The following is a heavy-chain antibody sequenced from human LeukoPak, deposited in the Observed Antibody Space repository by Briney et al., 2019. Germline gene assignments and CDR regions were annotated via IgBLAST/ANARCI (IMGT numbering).Heavy chain of an antibody. J-gene: IGHJ3*02. V-gene: IGHV3-21*01. CDR2: ISSSSSYI. D-gene: IGHD3-3*01. CDR3: ASTTYYDFWSGYPSYDAFDI. Sequence: GGSLRLSCAASGFTFSSYSMNWVRQAPGKGLEWVSSISSSSSYIYYADSVKGRFTISRDNAKNSLYLQMNSLRAEDTAVYYCASTTYYDFWSGYPSYDAFDIWGQGTMATVSS. CDR1: GFTFSSYS.